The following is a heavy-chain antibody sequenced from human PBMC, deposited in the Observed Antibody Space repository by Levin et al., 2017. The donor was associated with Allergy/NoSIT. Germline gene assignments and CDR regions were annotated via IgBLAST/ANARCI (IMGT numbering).Heavy chain of an antibody. CDR3: ARVLRFYYYYYMDI. CDR2: IWDDGYKK. CDR1: GFTFSSYG. V-gene: IGHV3-33*01. J-gene: IGHJ6*03. Sequence: GGSLRLSCAASGFTFSSYGMHWVRQASGKGLEWVAVIWDDGYKKYYADSVKGRFTISRDNSKNTLYLQMNSLRAEDTAVYYCARVLRFYYYYYMDIWGKGTTVTVSS. D-gene: IGHD5-12*01.